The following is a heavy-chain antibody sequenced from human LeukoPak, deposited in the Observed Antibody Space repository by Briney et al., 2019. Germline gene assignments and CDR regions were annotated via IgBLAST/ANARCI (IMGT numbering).Heavy chain of an antibody. CDR2: VYYSGST. J-gene: IGHJ5*02. CDR3: ARDESGYCSGGSCYGYNWFDP. Sequence: SETLSLTCTVSGGSIRSDFWSWIRQPPGKGLEWIGHVYYSGSTNYSPSLNSRVTISIDTSKNKFSLKLTSVTAADTAVYYCARDESGYCSGGSCYGYNWFDPWGQGTLVTVSS. V-gene: IGHV4-59*01. D-gene: IGHD2-15*01. CDR1: GGSIRSDF.